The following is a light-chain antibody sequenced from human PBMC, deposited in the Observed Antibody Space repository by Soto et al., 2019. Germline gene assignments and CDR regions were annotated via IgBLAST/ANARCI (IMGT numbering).Light chain of an antibody. CDR2: DAS. V-gene: IGKV3-11*01. CDR3: QQRSNWPWT. CDR1: QSVSNY. J-gene: IGKJ1*01. Sequence: EIVLTQSPASLSLSPGERATLSYRASQSVSNYLAWYQQKPGQAPRLLIYDASNRATGIPARFSGSGSGTDFTLTISSLEPEDFAVYYCQQRSNWPWTFGQGTKVEIK.